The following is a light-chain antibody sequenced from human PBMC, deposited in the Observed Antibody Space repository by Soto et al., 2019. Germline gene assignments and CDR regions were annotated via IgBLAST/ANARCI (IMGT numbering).Light chain of an antibody. CDR3: RSYSRSTTSVV. Sequence: QSALTQPPSVSGSPGQSVTISCTGTSSDIGYYNRVSWYQQSPDTAPKLILYEVSNRTSGVPDRFSGSKSGNTAALTISGLQAEDEAVFFCRSYSRSTTSVVFGGGTKVTVL. CDR1: SSDIGYYNR. J-gene: IGLJ2*01. V-gene: IGLV2-18*02. CDR2: EVS.